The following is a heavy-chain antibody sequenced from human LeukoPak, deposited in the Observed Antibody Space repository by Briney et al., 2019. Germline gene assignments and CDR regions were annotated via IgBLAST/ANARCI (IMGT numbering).Heavy chain of an antibody. CDR2: IHHSGST. J-gene: IGHJ4*02. CDR3: ALNGDS. CDR1: DGSLRGDNYS. V-gene: IGHV4-61*01. Sequence: SETLSLTCTVSDGSLRGDNYSWTWIRQPPGRGLEWIGNIHHSGSTNYNPSLKSRVTISVDTSKNQFSLRLSSVTAADTAMYYCALNGDSWGQGNLVTVSS. D-gene: IGHD2-8*01.